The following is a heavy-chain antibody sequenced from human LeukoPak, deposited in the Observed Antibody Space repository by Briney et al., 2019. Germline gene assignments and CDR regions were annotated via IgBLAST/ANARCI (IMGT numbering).Heavy chain of an antibody. CDR2: IKEDGSEK. Sequence: GSLRLSCAASGFTFRDYWMSWVRQAPGKGLEWVANIKEDGSEKHYVDSVKGRFTISRDNAKNSLYLQSLYLQMNSLRAEDTAVYYCAKDRTLDYWGQGTLVTVSS. CDR3: AKDRTLDY. J-gene: IGHJ4*02. V-gene: IGHV3-7*03. CDR1: GFTFRDYW.